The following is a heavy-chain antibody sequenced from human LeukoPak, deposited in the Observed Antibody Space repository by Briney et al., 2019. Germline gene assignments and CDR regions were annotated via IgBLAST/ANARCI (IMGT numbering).Heavy chain of an antibody. Sequence: GGSLRLSCAASGFTFSDHHMDWVRQAPGKGLEWVGRIRKKVNSDTTEYAASVKGRFTISRDNAKNSLYLQMNSLRAEDTAVYYCARGSRAIQLGDDYWGQGTLVTVSS. CDR1: GFTFSDHH. J-gene: IGHJ4*02. D-gene: IGHD6-6*01. V-gene: IGHV3-72*01. CDR2: IRKKVNSDTT. CDR3: ARGSRAIQLGDDY.